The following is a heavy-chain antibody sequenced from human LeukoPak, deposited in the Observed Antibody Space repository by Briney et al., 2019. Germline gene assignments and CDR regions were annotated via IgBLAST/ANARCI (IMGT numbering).Heavy chain of an antibody. V-gene: IGHV4-30-2*01. CDR2: IYHTGST. J-gene: IGHJ3*02. D-gene: IGHD3-22*01. Sequence: SQTLSLTCAVSGGSIRSGGYSWGWIRQPPGKGLEFIGYIYHTGSTNYHPSLKSQIAKLEKRFKKQFFLKLTSVTAAVSAVYYGSRVSVYDSSTFDIWGQGTMVTVSS. CDR1: GGSIRSGGYS. CDR3: SRVSVYDSSTFDI.